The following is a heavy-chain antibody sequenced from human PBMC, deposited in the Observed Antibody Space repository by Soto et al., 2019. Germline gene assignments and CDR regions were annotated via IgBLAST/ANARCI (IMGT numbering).Heavy chain of an antibody. CDR1: GFTVSNNY. CDR3: ARGEGSGSNALGD. J-gene: IGHJ4*02. Sequence: EVLLDESGGGFVQPGGSLRLSCAASGFTVSNNYMTWGRQAPVKGLEWVSVIQGGGSISYADSVMDRFTISRDSSKNTVFLDMNSLRPEDTAVYFCARGEGSGSNALGDWGQGTLVTVSS. V-gene: IGHV3-66*01. D-gene: IGHD3-10*01. CDR2: IQGGGSI.